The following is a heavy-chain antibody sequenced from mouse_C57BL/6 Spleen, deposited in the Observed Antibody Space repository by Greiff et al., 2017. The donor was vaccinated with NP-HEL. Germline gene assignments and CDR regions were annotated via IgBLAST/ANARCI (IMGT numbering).Heavy chain of an antibody. CDR3: ARSLDGNRYFDY. J-gene: IGHJ2*01. D-gene: IGHD2-3*01. CDR2: IDPEDGET. V-gene: IGHV14-2*01. CDR1: GFNIKDYY. Sequence: VQLKESGAELAKPGASVKLSCTASGFNIKDYYMHWVKQRTEQGLEWIGRIDPEDGETKYAPKFQGKATITAETSSNTAYLQLSSLTSEDTAVYYCARSLDGNRYFDYWGQGTTLTVSS.